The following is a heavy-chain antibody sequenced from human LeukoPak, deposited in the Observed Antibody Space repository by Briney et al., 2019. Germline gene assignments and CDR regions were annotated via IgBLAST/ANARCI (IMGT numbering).Heavy chain of an antibody. Sequence: SQTLSLTCTFSRGSIISGGYYWSWIRQHPGKGLEWIGYNYYSGSTYYNPSLKSRVTISVDTSKNQFSLKLSSVTAADTAVYYCARGGYSYGTNWFDPWGQGTLVTLSS. V-gene: IGHV4-31*03. CDR2: NYYSGST. J-gene: IGHJ5*02. CDR1: RGSIISGGYY. D-gene: IGHD5-18*01. CDR3: ARGGYSYGTNWFDP.